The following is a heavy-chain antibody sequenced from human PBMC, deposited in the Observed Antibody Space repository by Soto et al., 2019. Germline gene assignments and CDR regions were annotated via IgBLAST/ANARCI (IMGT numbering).Heavy chain of an antibody. CDR3: AKDLGSYYYYGMDV. J-gene: IGHJ6*02. CDR1: GFTFSSYG. CDR2: ISYDGSNK. V-gene: IGHV3-30*18. D-gene: IGHD1-26*01. Sequence: LRLSCAASGFTFSSYGMHWVRQAPGKGLEWVAVISYDGSNKYYADSVKGRFTISRDNSKNTLYLQMNSLRAEDTAVYYCAKDLGSYYYYGMDVWGQGTTVTVSS.